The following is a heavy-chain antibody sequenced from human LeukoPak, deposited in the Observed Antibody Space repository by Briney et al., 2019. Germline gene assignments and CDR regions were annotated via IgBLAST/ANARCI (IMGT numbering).Heavy chain of an antibody. CDR3: ARVVSYSYYDSSADPGAFDI. CDR2: IHYSGTT. D-gene: IGHD3-22*01. Sequence: SETLSLTCSVSGASISSYYWGWIRQPPGKGLEWIGNIHYSGTTNYNPSLKSRVTISVDTSKNHFSLKLSSVTAADTAVYYCARVVSYSYYDSSADPGAFDIWGQGTMVTVSS. J-gene: IGHJ3*02. V-gene: IGHV4-59*01. CDR1: GASISSYY.